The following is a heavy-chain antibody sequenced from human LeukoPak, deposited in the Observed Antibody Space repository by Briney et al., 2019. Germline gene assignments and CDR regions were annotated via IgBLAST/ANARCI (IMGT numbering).Heavy chain of an antibody. V-gene: IGHV3-21*01. CDR3: ASFLGYYYDSSGQFDY. D-gene: IGHD3-22*01. Sequence: PGGSLRLSCAASGFTFSSYSMNWVRQAPGKGLEWVSSISSSSSYIYYADSVKGRFTISRDNAKNSLYLQMNSLRAEDTAVYYCASFLGYYYDSSGQFDYWGQGTLVTVSS. CDR1: GFTFSSYS. CDR2: ISSSSSYI. J-gene: IGHJ4*02.